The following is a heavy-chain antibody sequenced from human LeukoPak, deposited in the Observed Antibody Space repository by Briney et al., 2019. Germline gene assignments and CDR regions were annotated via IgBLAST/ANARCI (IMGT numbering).Heavy chain of an antibody. V-gene: IGHV4-34*01. J-gene: IGHJ3*02. D-gene: IGHD2-2*02. Sequence: SETLSLTCAVYGGSFSGYYWSWIRQPPGKGLEWIGEINHSGSTNYNPSLKSRVTISVDTSKNQFSLKLGFVTAADTAVYYCARDCSSTSCSTDAFDIWGQGTMVTVSS. CDR2: INHSGST. CDR3: ARDCSSTSCSTDAFDI. CDR1: GGSFSGYY.